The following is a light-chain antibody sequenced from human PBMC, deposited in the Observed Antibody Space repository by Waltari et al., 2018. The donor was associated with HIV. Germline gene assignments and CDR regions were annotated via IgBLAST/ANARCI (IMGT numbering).Light chain of an antibody. CDR3: HQYYTTPRT. V-gene: IGKV4-1*01. Sequence: DIVMTQSPDTLALSLGERATINCRSRQSVQYSTNNTYLAWYQQKPAQPPKLLIYWATSRQSGVPDRFSGSGSGTDFTLTISSLQAEDVAVYYCHQYYTTPRTFGQGTKLEIK. CDR1: QSVQYSTNNTY. J-gene: IGKJ2*01. CDR2: WAT.